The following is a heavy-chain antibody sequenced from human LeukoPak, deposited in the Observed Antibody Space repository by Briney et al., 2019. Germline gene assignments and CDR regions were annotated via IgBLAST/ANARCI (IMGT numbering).Heavy chain of an antibody. CDR1: GGSVSSGSCY. D-gene: IGHD4-17*01. J-gene: IGHJ4*02. Sequence: SETLSLTCTVSGGSVSSGSCYWSWMRQPPGKGREWIGYIYYSGSTNYNPSLKSRVTISVDTSKNQFSLKLSSVTAADTAVYYCAREGLYGDYVWSLDYWGQGTLVTVSS. CDR3: AREGLYGDYVWSLDY. V-gene: IGHV4-61*01. CDR2: IYYSGST.